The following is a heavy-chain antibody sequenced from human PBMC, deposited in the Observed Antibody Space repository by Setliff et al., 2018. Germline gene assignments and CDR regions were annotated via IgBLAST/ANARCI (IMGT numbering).Heavy chain of an antibody. CDR3: ARDGGGDSDAFDI. Sequence: ASVKVSCKASGYAFTGYYIHWVRQAPGQGLEWMGRINPNSGGTNYAQKFQGWVTMTRDTSIGTAYMELGRLRSDDTAVYFCARDGGGDSDAFDIWGQGTMVTVSS. D-gene: IGHD3-16*01. V-gene: IGHV1-2*04. CDR1: GYAFTGYY. J-gene: IGHJ3*02. CDR2: INPNSGGT.